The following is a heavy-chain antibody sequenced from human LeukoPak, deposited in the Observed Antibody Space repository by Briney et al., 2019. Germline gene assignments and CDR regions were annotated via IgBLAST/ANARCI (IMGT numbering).Heavy chain of an antibody. Sequence: GGSLRLSCAASGFTFSSYWMSWARQAPGKGLEWVANIKQDGSEKYYVDSVKGRFTISRDNAKNSLYLQMNSLRAEDTAVYYCARDSPYDFWSGYDDYWGQGTLVTVSS. V-gene: IGHV3-7*01. CDR3: ARDSPYDFWSGYDDY. CDR1: GFTFSSYW. CDR2: IKQDGSEK. J-gene: IGHJ4*02. D-gene: IGHD3-3*01.